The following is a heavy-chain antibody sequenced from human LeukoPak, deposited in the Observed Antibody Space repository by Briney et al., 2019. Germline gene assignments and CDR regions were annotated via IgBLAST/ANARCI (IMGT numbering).Heavy chain of an antibody. J-gene: IGHJ4*02. D-gene: IGHD4-17*01. Sequence: GGSLRLSCTASGFTFSLYWMSWVRQAPGKGLEWVAVIWYDGSNKYYADSVKGRFTISRDNSKNTLYLQMNSLRAEDTAVYYCATRAPDYGDYELSYWGQGTLVTVSS. V-gene: IGHV3-33*08. CDR2: IWYDGSNK. CDR1: GFTFSLYW. CDR3: ATRAPDYGDYELSY.